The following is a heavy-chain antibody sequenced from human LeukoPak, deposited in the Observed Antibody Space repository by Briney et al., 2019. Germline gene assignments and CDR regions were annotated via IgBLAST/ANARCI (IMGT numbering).Heavy chain of an antibody. CDR3: ARHGGETIVATILHAFDI. J-gene: IGHJ3*02. CDR2: IYYSGST. D-gene: IGHD5-12*01. V-gene: IGHV4-59*08. Sequence: PSETLSFTCTVSGGSINSYSWSWIRQPPGKGLEWIGSIYYSGSTNYNPTLKSRVTISVDTSKNQFSLKLTVTAADTAVYYCARHGGETIVATILHAFDIWGQGTMVTVSS. CDR1: GGSINSYS.